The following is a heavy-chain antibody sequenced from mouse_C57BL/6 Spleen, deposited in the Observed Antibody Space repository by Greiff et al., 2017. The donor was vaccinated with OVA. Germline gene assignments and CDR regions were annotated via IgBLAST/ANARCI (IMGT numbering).Heavy chain of an antibody. Sequence: EVKLMESGGGLVKPGGSLKLSCAASGFTFSSYTMSWVRQTPEKRLEWVATISGGGGNTYYPDSVKGRFTISRDNAKNTLYLQKSSLRSEDAALYDCARCSSATVVGAPFAYWGKGTLVTVSA. J-gene: IGHJ3*01. CDR1: GFTFSSYT. CDR3: ARCSSATVVGAPFAY. CDR2: ISGGGGNT. D-gene: IGHD1-1*01. V-gene: IGHV5-9*01.